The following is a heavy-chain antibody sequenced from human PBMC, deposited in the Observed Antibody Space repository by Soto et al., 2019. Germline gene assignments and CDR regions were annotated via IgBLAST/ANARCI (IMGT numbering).Heavy chain of an antibody. CDR3: ARVQAQWLETIDY. D-gene: IGHD6-19*01. CDR2: IYYSGST. Sequence: NPSETLSLTCTVSGGSISSGDYYWSWIRQPPGKGLEWIGCIYYSGSTYYNPSLKSRVTISVDTSKNQFSLKLSSVTAADTAVYYCARVQAQWLETIDYWGQGTLVTVSS. J-gene: IGHJ4*02. CDR1: GGSISSGDYY. V-gene: IGHV4-30-4*01.